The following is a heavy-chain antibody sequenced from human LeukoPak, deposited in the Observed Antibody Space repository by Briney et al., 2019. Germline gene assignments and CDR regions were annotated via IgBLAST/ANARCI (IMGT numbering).Heavy chain of an antibody. D-gene: IGHD3-3*01. Sequence: PSQTLPLTCTVSGGSISSGSYYWSWIRQPAGKGVEWIGRIYTSGSTNYNPSLKSRVTISVDTSKNQFSLKLSSVTAADTAVYYCARDHYDFWSGYYRENWFDPWGQGTLVTVSS. CDR3: ARDHYDFWSGYYRENWFDP. V-gene: IGHV4-61*02. CDR2: IYTSGST. J-gene: IGHJ5*02. CDR1: GGSISSGSYY.